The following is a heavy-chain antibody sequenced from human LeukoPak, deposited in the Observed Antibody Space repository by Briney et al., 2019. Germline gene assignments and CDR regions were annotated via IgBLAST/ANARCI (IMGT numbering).Heavy chain of an antibody. V-gene: IGHV3-21*01. J-gene: IGHJ4*02. D-gene: IGHD4-17*01. Sequence: GGSLRLSCAASGFTFSSYSMNWVRQAPGKGLEWVSSISSSSSYIYYADPVKGRFTISGDNAKNSLYLQMNSLRAEDTAVYYCARVSGDYDYWGQGALVTVSS. CDR3: ARVSGDYDY. CDR1: GFTFSSYS. CDR2: ISSSSSYI.